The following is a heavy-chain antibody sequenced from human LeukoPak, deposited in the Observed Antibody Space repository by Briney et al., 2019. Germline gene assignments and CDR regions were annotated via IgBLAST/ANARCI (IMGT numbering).Heavy chain of an antibody. V-gene: IGHV6-1*01. CDR3: ARDLDCSSTSCYTSYNWFDP. Sequence: SQTLSLTCAISGDSVSSNGAAWNWIRQSPSRGLEWLGRTYYRSKWYNDYAVSVKSRITINPDTSKNQFSLQLNSVTPEDTAVYYCARDLDCSSTSCYTSYNWFDPWGQGTLVTVSS. CDR2: TYYRSKWYN. D-gene: IGHD2-2*01. J-gene: IGHJ5*02. CDR1: GDSVSSNGAA.